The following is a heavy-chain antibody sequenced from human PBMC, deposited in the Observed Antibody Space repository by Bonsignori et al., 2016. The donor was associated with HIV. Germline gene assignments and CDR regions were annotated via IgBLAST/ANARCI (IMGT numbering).Heavy chain of an antibody. CDR3: ARDAYYDFWSGYYPTYYLDY. V-gene: IGHV1-2*02. CDR1: GYTFTGYY. J-gene: IGHJ4*02. D-gene: IGHD3-3*01. CDR2: INPNSGGT. Sequence: ASVKVSCKASGYTFTGYYMHWVRQAPGQGLEWMGWINPNSGGTNYAQKFQGRVTMTRDTSISTAYMELSRLRSDDTAVYYCARDAYYDFWSGYYPTYYLDYWGQGTLVTVSS.